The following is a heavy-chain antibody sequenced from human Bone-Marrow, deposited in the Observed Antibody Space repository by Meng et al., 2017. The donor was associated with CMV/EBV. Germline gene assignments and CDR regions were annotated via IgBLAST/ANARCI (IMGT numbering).Heavy chain of an antibody. CDR2: IDWDDDK. CDR1: GFSLSTSGMR. V-gene: IGHV2-70D*14. J-gene: IGHJ6*02. D-gene: IGHD2-2*01. CDR3: ARTLLGYCSSTSCFYGMDV. Sequence: SGPTLVKPTQTLTLTCTFSGFSLSTSGMRVSWIRQPPGKALEWLARIDWDDDKFYSTSLKTRLTIPKDTSKNQVVLTMTNMDPVDTATYYCARTLLGYCSSTSCFYGMDVWGQGTTVTVS.